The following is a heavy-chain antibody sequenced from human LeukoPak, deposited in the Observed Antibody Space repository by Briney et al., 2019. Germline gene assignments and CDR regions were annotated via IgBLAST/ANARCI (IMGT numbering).Heavy chain of an antibody. D-gene: IGHD6-13*01. J-gene: IGHJ4*02. Sequence: SETLSLTCTVSGGSISGYYWSWIRQPPGKGLEWIDYITYSGSTNYNPSLKSRVTMSVDTSKNQFSLRLSSVTAADTAVYYCARHGSSYSFDCWGQGTLVTVSS. CDR1: GGSISGYY. CDR3: ARHGSSYSFDC. V-gene: IGHV4-59*08. CDR2: ITYSGST.